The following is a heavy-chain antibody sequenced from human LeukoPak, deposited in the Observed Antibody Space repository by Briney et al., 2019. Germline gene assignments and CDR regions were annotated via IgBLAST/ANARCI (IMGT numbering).Heavy chain of an antibody. CDR3: ARDSTGYCSGGSCYADY. D-gene: IGHD2-15*01. J-gene: IGHJ4*02. CDR1: GFTFTNYA. CDR2: MSGRGVST. V-gene: IGHV3-23*01. Sequence: GGSLRLSCAASGFTFTNYAMSWVRQAPGKGLEGVSGMSGRGVSTYYADSVKGRFTISRDNAKNSLYLQMNSLRAEDTAVYYCARDSTGYCSGGSCYADYWGQGTLVTVSS.